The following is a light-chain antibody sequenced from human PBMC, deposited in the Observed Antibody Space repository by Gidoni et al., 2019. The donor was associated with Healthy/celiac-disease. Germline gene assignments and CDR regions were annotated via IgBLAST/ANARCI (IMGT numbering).Light chain of an antibody. Sequence: DIQMTQSPSSLSASVGDRVTITCRASQSISSYLNWYQQKPGKAPKLLIYADSSLKSGVPSRFSGSGSGTDFTLTISSLQPEDFATYYCQQSYSTPYTFXQXTKLEIK. V-gene: IGKV1-39*01. CDR2: ADS. CDR1: QSISSY. CDR3: QQSYSTPYT. J-gene: IGKJ2*01.